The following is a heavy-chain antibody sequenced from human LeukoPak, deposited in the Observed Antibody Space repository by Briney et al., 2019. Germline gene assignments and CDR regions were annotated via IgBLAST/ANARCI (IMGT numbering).Heavy chain of an antibody. V-gene: IGHV4-34*01. Sequence: ASETLSLTCAVYGGSFSGYYWSWIRQPPGKGLEWIGEINRSGSTNYNPSLKSRVTTSVDTSKNQFSLKLSSVTAADTAVYYCARGGPLGFDPWGQGTLVTVSS. D-gene: IGHD3-16*01. CDR2: INRSGST. CDR3: ARGGPLGFDP. J-gene: IGHJ5*02. CDR1: GGSFSGYY.